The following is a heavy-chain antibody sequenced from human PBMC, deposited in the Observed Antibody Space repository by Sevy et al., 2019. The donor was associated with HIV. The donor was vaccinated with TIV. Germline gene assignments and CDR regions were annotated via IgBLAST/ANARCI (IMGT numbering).Heavy chain of an antibody. CDR3: AKDYSAGITMVRGAYRARGDYFDY. D-gene: IGHD3-10*01. J-gene: IGHJ4*02. V-gene: IGHV3-30*18. CDR1: GFTFRTSG. CDR2: ISYDEAHK. Sequence: GESLKISCVTSGFTFRTSGMHWVRQSPGKGLEWVAVISYDEAHKNYADSVKRRFSISKDNSKNTLYLQMSSLRTEDTAVYYCAKDYSAGITMVRGAYRARGDYFDYWGQGTQVTVSS.